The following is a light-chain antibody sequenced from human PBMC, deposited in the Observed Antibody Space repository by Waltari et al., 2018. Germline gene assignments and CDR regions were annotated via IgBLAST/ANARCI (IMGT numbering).Light chain of an antibody. CDR3: CSYAGSSTFV. Sequence: QSALTQPASVSGSPGQSITISCTGTSSDVGSYNLVSWYQQHPGKAPKLMIYEVRKRPSGVSNRFSGSKSGNTASRTISGLQAEDEADYYCCSYAGSSTFVFGGGTKLTVL. CDR1: SSDVGSYNL. V-gene: IGLV2-23*02. J-gene: IGLJ2*01. CDR2: EVR.